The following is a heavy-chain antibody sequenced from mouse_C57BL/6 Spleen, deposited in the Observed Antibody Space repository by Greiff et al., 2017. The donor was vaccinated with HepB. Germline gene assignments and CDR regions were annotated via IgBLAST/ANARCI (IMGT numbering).Heavy chain of an antibody. V-gene: IGHV1-52*01. CDR1: GYTFTSYW. Sequence: VQLHQPGAELVRPGSSVKLSCKASGYTFTSYWMHWVKQRPVQGLEWIGNIDPSDSETHYNQKFKDKATLTVDKSSSTAYMQRSSLTSEDSAVYYCARRGYYGSSYYFDYWGQGTTLTVSS. D-gene: IGHD1-1*01. CDR3: ARRGYYGSSYYFDY. CDR2: IDPSDSET. J-gene: IGHJ2*01.